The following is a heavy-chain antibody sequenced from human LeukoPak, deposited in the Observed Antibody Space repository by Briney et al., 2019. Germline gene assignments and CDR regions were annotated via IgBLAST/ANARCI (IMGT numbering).Heavy chain of an antibody. V-gene: IGHV1-18*01. CDR1: GYTFTSYG. CDR3: ARDLGFSDYGDYIDY. Sequence: ASVKVSCKASGYTFTSYGISWVRQAPGQGLEWMGWISAYNGNTNYAQKLQGRVTMTTDTSTSTAYMVLRSLRSDDTAVYYCARDLGFSDYGDYIDYWGQGTLVTVSS. J-gene: IGHJ4*02. CDR2: ISAYNGNT. D-gene: IGHD4-17*01.